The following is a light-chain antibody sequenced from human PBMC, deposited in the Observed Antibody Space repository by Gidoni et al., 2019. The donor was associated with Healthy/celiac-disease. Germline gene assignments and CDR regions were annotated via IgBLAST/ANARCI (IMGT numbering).Light chain of an antibody. CDR1: ALQKQY. CDR2: KDS. CDR3: QSADSSGTWV. V-gene: IGLV3-25*03. Sequence: SYELTQPPSVSVSPGQTARITCSGDALQKQYAYWYKQKPGQDPVLVIYKDSERHSGIPERFSGSSSGTTVTLTISGVQEEDEADYYCQSADSSGTWVFGGGTKLTVL. J-gene: IGLJ3*02.